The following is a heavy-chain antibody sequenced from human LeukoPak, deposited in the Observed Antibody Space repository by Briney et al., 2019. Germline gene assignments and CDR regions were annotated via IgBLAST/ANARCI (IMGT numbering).Heavy chain of an antibody. D-gene: IGHD5-18*01. CDR2: TIPLFGKT. Sequence: SVKVSCKPSGGSFSNYAISWVRQAPGQGLEWMGGTIPLFGKTNYAEEFQGRVTITADESTSTAYMELSSLRSEDTAVYYCTRGVFGYIYGSPQAHQIQHWGQGTLVTVSS. CDR1: GGSFSNYA. CDR3: TRGVFGYIYGSPQAHQIQH. V-gene: IGHV1-69*13. J-gene: IGHJ1*01.